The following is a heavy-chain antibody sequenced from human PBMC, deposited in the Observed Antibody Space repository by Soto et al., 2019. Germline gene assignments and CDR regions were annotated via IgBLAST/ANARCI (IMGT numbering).Heavy chain of an antibody. CDR1: GYSFSSFG. CDR3: ARTCRSGGSCYLEY. V-gene: IGHV1-18*01. Sequence: ASVRVSCKASGYSFSSFGISWVRQAPGQGLEWVGWVSVPSGDTSSAQNFQGRVTVTTDTSTSTAYMEVGSLRSDDTAVYYCARTCRSGGSCYLEYWGDVTLVTVSS. CDR2: VSVPSGDT. D-gene: IGHD2-15*01. J-gene: IGHJ4*01.